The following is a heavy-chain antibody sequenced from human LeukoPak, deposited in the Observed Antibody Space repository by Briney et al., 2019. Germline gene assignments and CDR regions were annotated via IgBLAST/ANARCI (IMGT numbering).Heavy chain of an antibody. CDR2: ISISGTKT. D-gene: IGHD4-17*01. Sequence: GGSLRLSCAASDFDFSSHAMTWVRQAPGKGLEWVSAISISGTKTYYGDSVKGRFIISRDNSKDTLYLQMNSLRVEDTAVYYCANEIRPNDYWGQGTLVTVSS. CDR1: DFDFSSHA. J-gene: IGHJ4*02. V-gene: IGHV3-23*01. CDR3: ANEIRPNDY.